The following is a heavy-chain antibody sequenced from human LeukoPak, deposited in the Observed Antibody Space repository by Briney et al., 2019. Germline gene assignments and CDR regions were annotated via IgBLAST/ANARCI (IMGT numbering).Heavy chain of an antibody. D-gene: IGHD3-9*01. CDR1: GGSISSSSYY. J-gene: IGHJ3*02. CDR3: ARDSWYYDILPRPKLTDAFDI. Sequence: SETLSLTCTVSGGSISSSSYYWAWIRQPPGKGLEWIGSIYYSGSTYYNPSLKSRVSISIDTSDNQFSLKLTSVTAADTAVYYCARDSWYYDILPRPKLTDAFDIWGQGTMVTVSS. V-gene: IGHV4-39*07. CDR2: IYYSGST.